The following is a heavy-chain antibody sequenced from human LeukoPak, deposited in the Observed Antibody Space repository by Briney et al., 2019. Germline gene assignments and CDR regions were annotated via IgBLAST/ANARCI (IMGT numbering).Heavy chain of an antibody. D-gene: IGHD3-22*01. CDR1: GITLSNSG. Sequence: GGSLRLSCAVSGITLSNSGMTWVRQAPGKGLEWVAGISDSGGRTNYADSVKGRFTISRDNPKNTIYLQMNSLRAEDTAVYFCAKRGVVIRVILVGFHKEAYYFDSWGQGALVTVSS. V-gene: IGHV3-23*01. CDR3: AKRGVVIRVILVGFHKEAYYFDS. J-gene: IGHJ4*02. CDR2: ISDSGGRT.